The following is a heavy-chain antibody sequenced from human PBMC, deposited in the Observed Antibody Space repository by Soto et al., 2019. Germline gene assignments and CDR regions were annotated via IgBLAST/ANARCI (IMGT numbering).Heavy chain of an antibody. Sequence: QVQVEQSGAEVKKPGASVKVSCKASGYTFTGYYMHWVRQAPGQGLEWMGWINPNSGGTKYAPKFQGRVTTTGDTSISTAYMELSRLASDDTAVYYCARVRGDIVVAVAPTKYDYSGMDVWGQGTTITVSS. V-gene: IGHV1-2*02. J-gene: IGHJ6*02. CDR3: ARVRGDIVVAVAPTKYDYSGMDV. D-gene: IGHD2-15*01. CDR2: INPNSGGT. CDR1: GYTFTGYY.